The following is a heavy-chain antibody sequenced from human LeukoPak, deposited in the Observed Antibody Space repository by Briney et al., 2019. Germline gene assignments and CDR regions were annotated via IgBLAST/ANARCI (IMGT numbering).Heavy chain of an antibody. CDR3: AREEVVVVAATVGHYFDY. CDR2: IIPIFGIA. J-gene: IGHJ4*02. V-gene: IGHV1-69*04. D-gene: IGHD2-15*01. Sequence: SVKVSCKASAGTFSSYAISWVRQAPGQGLEWMGRIIPIFGIANYAQKFQGRVTITADKSTSTAYMELSSLRSEDTAVYYCAREEVVVVAATVGHYFDYWGQGTLVTVSS. CDR1: AGTFSSYA.